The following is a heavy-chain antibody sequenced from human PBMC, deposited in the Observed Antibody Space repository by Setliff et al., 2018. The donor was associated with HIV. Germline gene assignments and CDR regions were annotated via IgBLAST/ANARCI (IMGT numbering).Heavy chain of an antibody. CDR2: INSYNGNT. CDR3: SRSGVPPYYYYGMDV. D-gene: IGHD3-10*01. CDR1: GYTFTTYG. V-gene: IGHV1-18*04. J-gene: IGHJ6*02. Sequence: ASVKVSCKASGYTFTTYGVNWVRQAPGQGLEWMGWINSYNGNTKFAQKFQGRVTMTTDTSTTTAFMELRSLRADDTGIYYCSRSGVPPYYYYGMDVWGQGTTVTVSS.